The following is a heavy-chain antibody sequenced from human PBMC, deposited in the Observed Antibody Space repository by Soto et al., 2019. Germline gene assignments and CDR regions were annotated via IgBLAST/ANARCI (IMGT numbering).Heavy chain of an antibody. J-gene: IGHJ6*02. CDR2: INHSGST. Sequence: SETLSLTCAVYGGSFSGYYWSWIRQPPGKGLEWIGEINHSGSTNYNPSLKSRVTISIDTSKNQFSLKLSSVTAADTAVYYCARGRPNYDILTGYPYGMDVWGQGTTVTVSS. CDR1: GGSFSGYY. V-gene: IGHV4-34*01. D-gene: IGHD3-9*01. CDR3: ARGRPNYDILTGYPYGMDV.